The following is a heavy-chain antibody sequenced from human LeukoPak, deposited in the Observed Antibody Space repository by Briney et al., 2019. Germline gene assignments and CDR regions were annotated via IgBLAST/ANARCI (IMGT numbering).Heavy chain of an antibody. Sequence: GGSLRLSCAASGFTFSSYWMSWVRQAPGKGLEWVANIKQDGSEKYYVDSVKGRFTISRDNAKNSLYLQMGSLRAEDTAVYYCARAGYCSSTSCYVPDYYYGMDVWGQGTTVTVSS. J-gene: IGHJ6*02. V-gene: IGHV3-7*01. CDR1: GFTFSSYW. CDR3: ARAGYCSSTSCYVPDYYYGMDV. CDR2: IKQDGSEK. D-gene: IGHD2-2*01.